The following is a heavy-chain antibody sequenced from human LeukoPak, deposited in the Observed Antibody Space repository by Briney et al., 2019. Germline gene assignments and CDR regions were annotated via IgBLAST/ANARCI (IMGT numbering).Heavy chain of an antibody. Sequence: TGGSLRLSCAASGFTFSSYGMNWVRQAPGKGLEWVSSIGRTPTYIYYADSVKARFTISRDNAKDSLYLQMNSLRAEDTAVYYCARLTAYNHDYSGRYGLDVWGQGTTVTVSS. CDR1: GFTFSSYG. CDR3: ARLTAYNHDYSGRYGLDV. CDR2: IGRTPTYI. D-gene: IGHD3-22*01. V-gene: IGHV3-21*01. J-gene: IGHJ6*02.